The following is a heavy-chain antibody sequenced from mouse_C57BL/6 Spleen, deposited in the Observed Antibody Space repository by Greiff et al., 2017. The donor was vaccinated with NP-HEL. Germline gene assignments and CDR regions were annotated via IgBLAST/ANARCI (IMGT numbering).Heavy chain of an antibody. Sequence: QVQLQQSGAELVRPGASVTLSCKASGYTFTDYEMHWVKQTPVHGLEWIGAIDPETGGTAYNQKFKGKAILTADKSSSTAYMELRSLTSEDSAVYYCTRGKSNYDYWGQGTTLTVSS. D-gene: IGHD2-5*01. CDR3: TRGKSNYDY. V-gene: IGHV1-15*01. J-gene: IGHJ2*01. CDR1: GYTFTDYE. CDR2: IDPETGGT.